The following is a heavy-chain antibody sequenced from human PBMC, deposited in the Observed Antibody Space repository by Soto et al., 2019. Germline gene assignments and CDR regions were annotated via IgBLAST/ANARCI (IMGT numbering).Heavy chain of an antibody. V-gene: IGHV4-61*01. D-gene: IGHD3-10*01. J-gene: IGHJ4*02. CDR2: IYFSGTT. Sequence: QVQLQESGPGLVKPSETLSLTCTVSGGSVSSSSYYWTWLRQPPGKRLEWIGYIYFSGTTEYNPSLKSRVAISFDTSKNQFSLKLSSVIAADTAVYYGAREGKRVSMVRGFDSWGQGTLVTVSS. CDR3: AREGKRVSMVRGFDS. CDR1: GGSVSSSSYY.